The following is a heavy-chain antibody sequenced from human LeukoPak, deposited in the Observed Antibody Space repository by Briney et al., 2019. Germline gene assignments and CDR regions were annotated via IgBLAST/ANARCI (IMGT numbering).Heavy chain of an antibody. J-gene: IGHJ3*02. CDR1: GGSFSGYY. V-gene: IGHV4-34*01. CDR2: INHGRST. D-gene: IGHD3-9*01. CDR3: ARLKSRLASFDI. Sequence: SETLSLTCAVYGGSFSGYYWSWIRRPPGKGLEWIGEINHGRSTNYNPSLKSRVTISLDTSKNQFSLKLSSVTAADTAVYYCARLKSRLASFDIWGQGTMVTVSS.